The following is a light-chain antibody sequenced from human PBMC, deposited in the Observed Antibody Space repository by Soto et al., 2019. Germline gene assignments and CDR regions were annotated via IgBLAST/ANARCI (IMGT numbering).Light chain of an antibody. CDR3: QQYNSYSPWT. CDR2: KAS. J-gene: IGKJ1*01. CDR1: QSISSW. V-gene: IGKV1-5*03. Sequence: DIQMTQSPSTLSASVGDRVTITCRASQSISSWLAWYQQKPGKAPKLLIYKASSLESGVPSRFSGSGSGTEFTLTISSLQPDDFATYYCQQYNSYSPWTFGQETTVEIK.